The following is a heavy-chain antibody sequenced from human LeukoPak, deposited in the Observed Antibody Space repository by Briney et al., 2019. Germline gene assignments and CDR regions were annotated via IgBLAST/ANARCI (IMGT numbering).Heavy chain of an antibody. J-gene: IGHJ3*02. CDR2: IYFSET. CDR1: GGSSSDTTYY. Sequence: SETLSLTCTVSGGSSSDTTYYWTWIRQPPGKGLEWIASIYFSETKYNPSLKSRVTISGDTSKNQFSLKLSSVTAADMAVYYCASPSKLVISRGGFDIWGQGTVVTVSA. V-gene: IGHV4-39*01. CDR3: ASPSKLVISRGGFDI. D-gene: IGHD3-22*01.